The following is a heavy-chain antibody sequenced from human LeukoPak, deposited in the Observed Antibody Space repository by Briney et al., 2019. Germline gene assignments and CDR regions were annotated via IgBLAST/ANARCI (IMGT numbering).Heavy chain of an antibody. D-gene: IGHD3-9*01. J-gene: IGHJ6*03. V-gene: IGHV1-8*01. CDR1: GYTFTSYD. CDR2: MNPNSGNT. Sequence: ASVKVSCKASGYTFTSYDINWVRQATGQGLEWMGWMNPNSGNTGYAQKFQGRVTMTRNTSISIAYMELSSLRSEDTAVYYCARGSWVDYDILTGYLYYYYMDVWGKGTTVTVSS. CDR3: ARGSWVDYDILTGYLYYYYMDV.